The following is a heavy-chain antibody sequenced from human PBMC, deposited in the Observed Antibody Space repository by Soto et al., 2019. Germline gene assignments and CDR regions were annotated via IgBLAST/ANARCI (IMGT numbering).Heavy chain of an antibody. V-gene: IGHV4-34*01. D-gene: IGHD3-22*01. CDR3: ATLPAMIVVVITTDLTDAFDI. J-gene: IGHJ3*02. CDR2: INHSGST. Sequence: SETLSLTCAVYGGSFSGYYWSWIRQPPGKGLEWIGEINHSGSTNYNPSLKSRVTISVDRSKNQFSLKLSSVTAADTAVYYCATLPAMIVVVITTDLTDAFDIWGQGTMVTVSS. CDR1: GGSFSGYY.